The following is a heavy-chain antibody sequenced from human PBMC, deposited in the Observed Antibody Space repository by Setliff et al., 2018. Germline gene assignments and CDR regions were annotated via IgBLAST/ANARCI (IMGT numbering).Heavy chain of an antibody. D-gene: IGHD3-16*02. Sequence: GSLRLSCAASGFTVSSNYMSWVRQAPGKGLEWIGEINHSGSTNYNPSLKSRVTISVDTSKNQFSLKLSSVTAADTAVYYCARGKVLYDYVWGSYRYEDYYYGMDVWGQGTTVTVSS. J-gene: IGHJ6*02. CDR2: INHSGST. CDR1: GFTVSSNY. CDR3: ARGKVLYDYVWGSYRYEDYYYGMDV. V-gene: IGHV4-34*01.